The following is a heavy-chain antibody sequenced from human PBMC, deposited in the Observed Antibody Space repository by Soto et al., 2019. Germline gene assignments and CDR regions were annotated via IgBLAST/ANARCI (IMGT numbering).Heavy chain of an antibody. Sequence: EVQLLESGGGLVQPGGSLRLSCAASGFTFGRFAMSWVRQAPGKGLEWVSGISGSGGRTYYADSVKGRFTISRDNSKNTLSLQMNSLRAEDTAVYYCVSSFGEEHYYGMDSWGQGTTVAVSS. CDR2: ISGSGGRT. J-gene: IGHJ6*02. CDR3: VSSFGEEHYYGMDS. CDR1: GFTFGRFA. D-gene: IGHD3-10*01. V-gene: IGHV3-23*01.